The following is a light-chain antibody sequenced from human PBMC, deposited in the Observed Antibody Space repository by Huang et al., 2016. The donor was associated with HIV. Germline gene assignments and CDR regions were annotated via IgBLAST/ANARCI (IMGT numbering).Light chain of an antibody. V-gene: IGKV1-12*01. CDR1: QDVKKW. CDR2: ASS. CDR3: QQSVTFPLT. Sequence: DIKMTQSPFSVSASIGDRVSFTCRASQDVKKWLAWYQQKPGVAPKLLVYASSTLQSGAPSRFRGRGSGTHFTLTINNLQAEDFATYFCQQSVTFPLTFGGGTKVELK. J-gene: IGKJ4*02.